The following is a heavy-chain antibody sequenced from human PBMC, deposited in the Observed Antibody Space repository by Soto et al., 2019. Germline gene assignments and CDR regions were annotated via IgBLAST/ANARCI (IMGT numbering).Heavy chain of an antibody. CDR3: ARDERGTCTGTNCYYFDY. J-gene: IGHJ4*02. CDR2: TSANNDNT. D-gene: IGHD2-2*01. CDR1: GYTFSRYG. V-gene: IGHV1-18*04. Sequence: QVQLVQSGSEVKEPGASVKVSCKASGYTFSRYGISWVRQAPGQGLEWMAWTSANNDNTNYAEKLQGRIPLTTDTSTGTAYMELRSLRSDDTAVYYCARDERGTCTGTNCYYFDYWGQGTLVTVSS.